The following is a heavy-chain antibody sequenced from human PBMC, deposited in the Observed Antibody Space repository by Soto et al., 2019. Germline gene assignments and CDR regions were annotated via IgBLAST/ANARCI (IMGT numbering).Heavy chain of an antibody. CDR2: VYRTGST. J-gene: IGHJ4*02. V-gene: IGHV4-4*02. D-gene: IGHD6-13*01. CDR1: GGSISTSNW. Sequence: QVQLQESGPGLVKPSGTLSLTCAVSGGSISTSNWWSWVRQPPGKGLEWIGEVYRTGSTNYNPSLESRLTXSXXXSXXQFSLTLPSVTAADTAVYYCARARATIAAAAIFDCWGQGTLVTVSS. CDR3: ARARATIAAAAIFDC.